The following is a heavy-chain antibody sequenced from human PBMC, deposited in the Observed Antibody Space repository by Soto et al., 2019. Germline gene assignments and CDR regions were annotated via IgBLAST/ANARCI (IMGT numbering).Heavy chain of an antibody. Sequence: SETLSLTCAVYGGSFSSYYWSWIRQPPGKGLEWIGEINHSGSTNYNPSLKSRVTISVDTSKNQFSLKLSSVTAADTAVYYCARGLDGIAVAGGPFDYWGQGTLVTVS. CDR3: ARGLDGIAVAGGPFDY. CDR1: GGSFSSYY. D-gene: IGHD6-19*01. J-gene: IGHJ4*02. CDR2: INHSGST. V-gene: IGHV4-34*01.